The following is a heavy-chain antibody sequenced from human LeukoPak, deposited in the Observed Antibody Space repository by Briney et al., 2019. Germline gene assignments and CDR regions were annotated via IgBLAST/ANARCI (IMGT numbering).Heavy chain of an antibody. CDR3: ARTTIFSYYDFWSGYYPYYYYYYMDV. Sequence: ASVKVSCKASGYTFTSYDINWVRQATGQGLEWVGWMNPNSGNTGYAQKLQGRVTMTRNTSISTAYMELSSLRSEDTAVYYCARTTIFSYYDFWSGYYPYYYYYYMDVWGKGTTVTVSS. CDR2: MNPNSGNT. V-gene: IGHV1-8*01. J-gene: IGHJ6*03. CDR1: GYTFTSYD. D-gene: IGHD3-3*01.